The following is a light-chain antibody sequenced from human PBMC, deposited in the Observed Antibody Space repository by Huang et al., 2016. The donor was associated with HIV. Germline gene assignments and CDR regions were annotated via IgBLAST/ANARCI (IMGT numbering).Light chain of an antibody. CDR1: QSIKSN. V-gene: IGKV3-15*01. CDR2: GEA. CDR3: QQYDYWPPVT. Sequence: LVMTQSPVTLSVSPGGRAALSCRAGQSIKSNLAWYQQTPGQAPSLLIYGEATRATGVPARFRGSGSWTEFTLTINNLQSDDFAVYYCQQYDYWPPVTVGQGTKV. J-gene: IGKJ1*01.